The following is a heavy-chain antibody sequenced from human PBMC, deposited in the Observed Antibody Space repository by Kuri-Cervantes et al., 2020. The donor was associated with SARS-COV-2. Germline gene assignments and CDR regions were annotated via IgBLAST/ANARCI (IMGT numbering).Heavy chain of an antibody. J-gene: IGHJ4*02. CDR3: VKYSSGWNDY. V-gene: IGHV3-64D*06. D-gene: IGHD6-19*01. CDR1: GFTFSSYA. Sequence: GESLKISCSASGFTFSSYAMHWVRQAPGKGLEYVSAISSNGGSTYYADSVKGRFTISRDNSKNTLYLQMSSLRAEDTAVYYCVKYSSGWNDYWGQGTLVTVSS. CDR2: ISSNGGST.